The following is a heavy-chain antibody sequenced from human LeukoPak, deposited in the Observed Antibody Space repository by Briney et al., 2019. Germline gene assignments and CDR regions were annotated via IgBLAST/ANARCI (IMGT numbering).Heavy chain of an antibody. CDR2: VFYSGPT. V-gene: IGHV4-59*01. CDR1: GDCIDSYY. D-gene: IGHD1-26*01. J-gene: IGHJ4*02. CDR3: AGRSARYFDS. Sequence: LETLSLTCTVSGDCIDSYYWSWIRQRPGEGLQWIGYVFYSGPTNYDASLRSRVAVSVDRSKNQFSLKLTSVSAADTAVYYCAGRSARYFDSWGQGTLVTVSS.